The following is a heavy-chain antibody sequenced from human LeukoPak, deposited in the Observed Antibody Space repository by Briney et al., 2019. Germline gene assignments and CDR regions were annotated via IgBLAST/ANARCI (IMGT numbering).Heavy chain of an antibody. CDR2: MNPNSGNT. D-gene: IGHD2-21*02. V-gene: IGHV1-8*01. CDR1: GYTFTSYD. CDR3: ARAYCGGDCSYHYYYGMDV. Sequence: ASVKVSCKASGYTFTSYDINWVRQATGQGLEWMGWMNPNSGNTGYAQKFQGRVTMTRNTSISTAYMELSSLRPEDTAVYYCARAYCGGDCSYHYYYGMDVWGQGTTVTVSS. J-gene: IGHJ6*02.